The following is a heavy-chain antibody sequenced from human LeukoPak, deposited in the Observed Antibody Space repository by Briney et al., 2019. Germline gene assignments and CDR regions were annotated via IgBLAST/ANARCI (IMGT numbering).Heavy chain of an antibody. CDR3: AKDPGPQEAMEYFQH. Sequence: GGSLRLSCAASVFTFRSYSMNWVRQAPGKGLEWVSSISSSSSYIYYADSVKGRFTISRDNSKNTLYLQMNSLRAEDTAVYYCAKDPGPQEAMEYFQHWGQGTLVTVSS. J-gene: IGHJ1*01. V-gene: IGHV3-21*01. CDR2: ISSSSSYI. CDR1: VFTFRSYS.